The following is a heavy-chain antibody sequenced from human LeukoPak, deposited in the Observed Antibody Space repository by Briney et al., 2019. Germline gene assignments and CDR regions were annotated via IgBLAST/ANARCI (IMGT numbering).Heavy chain of an antibody. CDR3: DDSSGYVFDY. CDR1: GGSISSYY. Sequence: SETLSLTCTVSGGSISSYYWSWIRQPPGKGLEWIGYIYTSGSTYYNPSLKSRVTISVDTSKNQFSLKLSSVTAADTAVYYCDDSSGYVFDYWGQGTLVTVSS. V-gene: IGHV4-4*08. D-gene: IGHD3-22*01. J-gene: IGHJ4*02. CDR2: IYTSGST.